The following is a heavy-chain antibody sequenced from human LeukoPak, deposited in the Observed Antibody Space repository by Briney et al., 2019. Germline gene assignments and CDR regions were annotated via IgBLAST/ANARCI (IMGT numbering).Heavy chain of an antibody. V-gene: IGHV1-8*01. D-gene: IGHD1-26*01. CDR2: MNPNSGNT. CDR3: ARVYSGSYYYYYYMDV. CDR1: GYTFTNYD. J-gene: IGHJ6*03. Sequence: ASVKVSCKASGYTFTNYDINWVRQATGQGLEWMGWMNPNSGNTGYAQKFQGRVTMTRNTSINTAYMELSSLRSEDTAVYYCARVYSGSYYYYYYMDVWGKGTTVTISS.